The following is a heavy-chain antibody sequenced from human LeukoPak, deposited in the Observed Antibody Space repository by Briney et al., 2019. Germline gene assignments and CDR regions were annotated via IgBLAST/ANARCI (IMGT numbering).Heavy chain of an antibody. CDR3: SRSHYDFYGMDV. CDR1: GYSFPNYW. V-gene: IGHV5-51*01. J-gene: IGHJ6*02. CDR2: IYPGDSDT. Sequence: GESLKISCKGSGYSFPNYWIGWVRQMPGKGLEWMGIIYPGDSDTKYSPSFQGLVTISADKSPSTAYLQWSSLRASDTAIYYCSRSHYDFYGMDVWGQGTTVTVSS.